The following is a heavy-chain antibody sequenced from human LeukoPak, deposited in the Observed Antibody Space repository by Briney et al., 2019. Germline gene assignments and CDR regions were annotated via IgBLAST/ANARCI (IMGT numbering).Heavy chain of an antibody. CDR3: ARGYSSSSGRPDY. V-gene: IGHV4-59*08. CDR2: IYYSGST. D-gene: IGHD6-6*01. CDR1: GGSISSYY. Sequence: PSETLSLTCTVSGGSISSYYWSWIRQPPGKGLEWIGYIYYSGSTNYNPSLKSRVTISVDTSKKQFSLKLSSLTAADTAVYYCARGYSSSSGRPDYWGQGTLVTVSS. J-gene: IGHJ4*02.